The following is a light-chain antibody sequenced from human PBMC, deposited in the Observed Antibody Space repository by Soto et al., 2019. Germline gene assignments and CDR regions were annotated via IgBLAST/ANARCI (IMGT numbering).Light chain of an antibody. J-gene: IGKJ4*01. V-gene: IGKV1-17*01. CDR2: AAS. CDR1: QGIRND. CDR3: LQHNSYPPT. Sequence: DIQMTQSPSSLSASVGDRVNITCRESQGIRNDLAWYQQKAGKAPKRLIYAASSLQSGIPSRFSGSGSGTEFTLTITSLQPEDFATYYCLQHNSYPPTFGGGTKVEIK.